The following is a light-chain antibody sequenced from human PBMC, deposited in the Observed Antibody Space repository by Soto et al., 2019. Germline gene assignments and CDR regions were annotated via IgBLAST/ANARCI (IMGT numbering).Light chain of an antibody. CDR3: QQRNVWPPVT. J-gene: IGKJ5*01. CDR1: PSVTNF. V-gene: IGKV3-11*01. CDR2: CAF. Sequence: EIVLTQSPATLSLSPGERATLSSRASPSVTNFLAWYQQKPGQAPRLLIYCAFNRATGIPARFSGSGSGTDFTLTISSLEPEDSAVYYCQQRNVWPPVTFGQGTRLEIK.